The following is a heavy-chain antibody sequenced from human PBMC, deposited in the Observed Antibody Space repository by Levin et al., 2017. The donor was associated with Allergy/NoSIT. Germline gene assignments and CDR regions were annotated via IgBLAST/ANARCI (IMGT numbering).Heavy chain of an antibody. CDR3: VRGGGYSVYNY. D-gene: IGHD5/OR15-5a*01. V-gene: IGHV3-11*01. J-gene: IGHJ4*02. CDR1: GFTFSDYY. CDR2: ISSTGGTI. Sequence: PGESLKISCAASGFTFSDYYMSWIRQAPGKGLEWVSDISSTGGTISYADSVKGRFTISRDNAKKSLYLQMNSVRAEDTALYYCVRGGGYSVYNYWGQGALVTVSS.